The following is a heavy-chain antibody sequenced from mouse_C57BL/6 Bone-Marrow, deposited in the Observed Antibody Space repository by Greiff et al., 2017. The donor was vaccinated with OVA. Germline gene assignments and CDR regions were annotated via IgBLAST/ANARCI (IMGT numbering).Heavy chain of an antibody. Sequence: EVQLVESGGGLVQPGGSMKLSCAASGFTFSDAWMDWVRQSPEKGLEWVAEIRNKANNHATYYAESVKGRFTISRDDSKSSVYLQMNSLRAEDTGIYYCTSLYYYGSSLFAYWGQGTLVTVSA. CDR2: IRNKANNHAT. CDR1: GFTFSDAW. CDR3: TSLYYYGSSLFAY. D-gene: IGHD1-1*01. J-gene: IGHJ3*01. V-gene: IGHV6-6*01.